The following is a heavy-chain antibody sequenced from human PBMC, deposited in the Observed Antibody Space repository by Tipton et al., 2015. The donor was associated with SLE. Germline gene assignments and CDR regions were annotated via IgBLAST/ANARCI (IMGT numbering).Heavy chain of an antibody. CDR3: ARGTYDSSGNFDY. J-gene: IGHJ4*02. CDR2: IYSGGST. CDR1: GFTVSSNY. D-gene: IGHD3-22*01. V-gene: IGHV3-53*01. Sequence: SLRLSCAASGFTVSSNYMSGVRQAPGKGLEWVSVIYSGGSTYYADSVKGRFTISRDNSKNTLYLQINSLRAEDTAVYYCARGTYDSSGNFDYWGQGTLVTVSS.